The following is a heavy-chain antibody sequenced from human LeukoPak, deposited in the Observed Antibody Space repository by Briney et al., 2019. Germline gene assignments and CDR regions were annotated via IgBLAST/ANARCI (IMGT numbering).Heavy chain of an antibody. CDR3: AKRKEQQPVLYLDS. V-gene: IGHV3-23*01. J-gene: IGHJ4*02. CDR1: GFTFSSYA. CDR2: ISAGGGST. Sequence: PGGSMRLSCVSSGFTFSSYAMTWVRQAPGKGLEWVSTISAGGGSTYYADSVKGRFTISRDNSKNTLYLQMNSLRAEDTAVYYCAKRKEQQPVLYLDSWGQGSLLTVSS. D-gene: IGHD6-13*01.